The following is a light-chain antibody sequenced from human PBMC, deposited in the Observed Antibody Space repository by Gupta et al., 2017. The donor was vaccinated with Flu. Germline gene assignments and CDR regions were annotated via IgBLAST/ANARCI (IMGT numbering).Light chain of an antibody. CDR1: ESFNSY. Sequence: PTTLSLSPGQRATLSSRTSESFNSYFAGYQQTPDQAPRLLICGASNGATGIPARFSGSGSGTDFTLIISSLEPEDCAVYYCQQHSSWPWTFGQGTKVEI. V-gene: IGKV3-11*01. CDR2: GAS. J-gene: IGKJ1*01. CDR3: QQHSSWPWT.